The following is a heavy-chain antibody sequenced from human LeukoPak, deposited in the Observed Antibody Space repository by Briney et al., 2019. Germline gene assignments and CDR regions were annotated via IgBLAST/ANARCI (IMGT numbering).Heavy chain of an antibody. CDR3: AKGVATIEYYFDY. V-gene: IGHV3-9*01. J-gene: IGHJ4*02. CDR2: ISWNSGSI. CDR1: GFTFDDYA. Sequence: PGGSLRLSCAASGFTFDDYAMHWVRQAPGKGLEWVSGISWNSGSIGYADSVKGRFTISRDNAKSSLYLQMNSLRAEDTALYYCAKGVATIEYYFDYWGQGTLVTVSS. D-gene: IGHD5-12*01.